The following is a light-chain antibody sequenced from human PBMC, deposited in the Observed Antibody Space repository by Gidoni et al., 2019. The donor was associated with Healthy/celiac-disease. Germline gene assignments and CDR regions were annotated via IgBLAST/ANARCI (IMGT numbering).Light chain of an antibody. Sequence: VFTQPPSASVPPGQTITIHCSERTSNIGSNPVNWYQHIPGASPKLLIYSNSQRPPGVPDRFSGSNSGTSASLAISDLQSEDEADYYCATWVDRLNGLTFGGGTKLTVL. CDR3: ATWVDRLNGLT. CDR2: SNS. V-gene: IGLV1-44*01. CDR1: TSNIGSNP. J-gene: IGLJ2*01.